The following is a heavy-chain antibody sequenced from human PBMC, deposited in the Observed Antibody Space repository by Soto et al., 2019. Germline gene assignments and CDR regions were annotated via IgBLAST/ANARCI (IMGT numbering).Heavy chain of an antibody. D-gene: IGHD2-15*01. J-gene: IGHJ5*02. CDR3: ARDLGYCSGGSCYSEDNWFDP. CDR2: IYYSGST. V-gene: IGHV4-59*01. CDR1: GGSISSYY. Sequence: SETLSLTCTVSGGSISSYYWSWIRQPPGKGLEWIGYIYYSGSTNYNPSLKSRVTISVDTSKNQFSLKLSSVTAADTAVYYCARDLGYCSGGSCYSEDNWFDPWSQGTLVTVSS.